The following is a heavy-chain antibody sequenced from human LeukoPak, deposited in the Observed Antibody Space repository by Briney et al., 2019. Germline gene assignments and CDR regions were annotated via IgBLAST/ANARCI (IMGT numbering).Heavy chain of an antibody. D-gene: IGHD5-18*01. J-gene: IGHJ4*02. CDR1: EFTVSSNY. CDR2: LYSGGST. Sequence: PGGSLRLSCAASEFTVSSNYMTWVRQAPGKGLEWVSVLYSGGSTYYADSVKGRFTISRDNSKNTLYLQMKSLRVEDTAVYYCARGPSAYSSEFDYWGQGTLVTVSS. CDR3: ARGPSAYSSEFDY. V-gene: IGHV3-53*05.